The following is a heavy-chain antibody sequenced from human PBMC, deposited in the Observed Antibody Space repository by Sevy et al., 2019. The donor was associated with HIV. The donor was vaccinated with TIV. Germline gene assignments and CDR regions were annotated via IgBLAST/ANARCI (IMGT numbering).Heavy chain of an antibody. CDR1: GFTFSGSA. CDR3: TRQGYWDY. Sequence: GESLKISCAASGFTFSGSAMHWVRQASGKGLEWVGRIRSKANSYATAYAASVKGRLTISRDDSKNTAYLQMNSLKTEDTAVYYCTRQGYWDYWGQGTLATVSS. V-gene: IGHV3-73*01. CDR2: IRSKANSYAT. J-gene: IGHJ4*02. D-gene: IGHD2-15*01.